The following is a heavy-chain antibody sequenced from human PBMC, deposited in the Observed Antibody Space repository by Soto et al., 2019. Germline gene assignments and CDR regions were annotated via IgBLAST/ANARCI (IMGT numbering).Heavy chain of an antibody. Sequence: ASVKVSCKASGYTFTSYGISWVRQAPGQGLEWMGWISAYNGNTNYAQKLQGRVTMTTDTSTSTAYMELRSLRSDDTAVYSCARVIHSSGYYAFDTWGQGTLVTVSS. CDR3: ARVIHSSGYYAFDT. V-gene: IGHV1-18*01. D-gene: IGHD3-22*01. CDR2: ISAYNGNT. CDR1: GYTFTSYG. J-gene: IGHJ5*02.